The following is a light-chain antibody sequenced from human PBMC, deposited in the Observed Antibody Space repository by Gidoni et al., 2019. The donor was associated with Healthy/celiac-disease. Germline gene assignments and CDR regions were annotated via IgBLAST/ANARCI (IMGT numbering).Light chain of an antibody. V-gene: IGKV3-11*01. CDR1: QSVSSY. J-gene: IGKJ3*01. Sequence: EIVLTQSPATLSLSPGERATLSCRASQSVSSYLAWYQQKPGQAPRLLIYDASNRATGIPARFSGSGSGTDFTLTSSSLEPEDFAVYYCQQRSNWPQFTVGPGTKVDIK. CDR3: QQRSNWPQFT. CDR2: DAS.